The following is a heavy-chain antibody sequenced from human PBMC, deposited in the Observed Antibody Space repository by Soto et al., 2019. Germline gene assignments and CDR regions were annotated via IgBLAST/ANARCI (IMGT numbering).Heavy chain of an antibody. Sequence: SETLSVTCAVYGGSFSGYYWSWIRQPPGKGLEWIGEINHSGSANYNPSLKSRVTISVDTSKNQFSLKLSSVTAADTAVYYCARGSEDTMVRGVISGYFDYWGQGTLVTVSS. CDR3: ARGSEDTMVRGVISGYFDY. CDR1: GGSFSGYY. CDR2: INHSGSA. J-gene: IGHJ4*02. D-gene: IGHD3-10*01. V-gene: IGHV4-34*01.